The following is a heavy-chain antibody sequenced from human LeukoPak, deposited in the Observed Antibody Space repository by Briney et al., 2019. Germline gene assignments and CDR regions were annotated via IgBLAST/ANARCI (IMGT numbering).Heavy chain of an antibody. Sequence: PGGSLRLSCAASGFTFSSYSMNWVRQAPGKGLEWVSSISSSSSYIYYADSVKGRFTISRDNAKNSLYLQMNSLRAEDTAVYYCARDPAVVGAAGDAFDIWGQGTMVTVSS. V-gene: IGHV3-21*01. J-gene: IGHJ3*02. D-gene: IGHD2-15*01. CDR1: GFTFSSYS. CDR3: ARDPAVVGAAGDAFDI. CDR2: ISSSSSYI.